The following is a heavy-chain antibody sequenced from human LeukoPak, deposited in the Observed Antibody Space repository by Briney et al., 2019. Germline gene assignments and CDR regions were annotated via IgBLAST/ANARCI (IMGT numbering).Heavy chain of an antibody. D-gene: IGHD3-10*01. V-gene: IGHV1-8*01. CDR2: MNPNSGNT. J-gene: IGHJ6*02. CDR1: GYSFTSYD. CDR3: ARYLRVRGVRYGMDV. Sequence: ASVKVSCKASGYSFTSYDINWVRQATGQGVEWRGWMNPNSGNTGYAQKFKGRVSMTRNSAISTAYMELSSLRSEHTAVYYCARYLRVRGVRYGMDVWGQGTTVTVSS.